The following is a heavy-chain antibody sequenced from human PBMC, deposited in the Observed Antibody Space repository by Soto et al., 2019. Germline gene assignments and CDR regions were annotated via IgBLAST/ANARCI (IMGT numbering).Heavy chain of an antibody. CDR3: SRENWFQDY. V-gene: IGHV3-7*03. CDR2: IKNDGSEQ. CDR1: GFTFTTYY. J-gene: IGHJ4*02. Sequence: LRLSCAASGFTFTTYYMTWVRQAPGKGLEWVASIKNDGSEQYYVVSVKGRFTISRDNAKNSLYLQMNSLRAGDTALYYCSRENWFQDYWGQGTLVTVSS. D-gene: IGHD3-10*01.